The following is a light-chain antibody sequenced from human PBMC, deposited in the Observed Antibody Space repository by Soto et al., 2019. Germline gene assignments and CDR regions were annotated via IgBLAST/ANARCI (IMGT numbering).Light chain of an antibody. V-gene: IGKV2-28*01. J-gene: IGKJ1*01. CDR2: LGS. Sequence: DIVMTQSPLSLPVTPGEPASISCRSSQSLLHSNGYNYLDWYLQKPGQSPQLLIYLGSNRASGVPDRFSGSGSGTDFTLNISRVEAADVGVYYCMQALQTPWTFGQGTKVDTK. CDR3: MQALQTPWT. CDR1: QSLLHSNGYNY.